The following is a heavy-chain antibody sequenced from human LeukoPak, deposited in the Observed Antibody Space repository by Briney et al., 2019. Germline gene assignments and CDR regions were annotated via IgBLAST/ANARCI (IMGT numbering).Heavy chain of an antibody. J-gene: IGHJ4*02. CDR3: ASGGSYSFSGVDYFDY. CDR1: GFTFTSYY. Sequence: ASVKVSCKASGFTFTSYYMHWVRQAPGQGPEWVGVIYPSGDTTIYAQNFQGRVTITRDTSTSTVYMELSSLRSEDTAVYYCASGGSYSFSGVDYFDYWGQGTLVTVSS. V-gene: IGHV1-46*01. D-gene: IGHD1-26*01. CDR2: IYPSGDTT.